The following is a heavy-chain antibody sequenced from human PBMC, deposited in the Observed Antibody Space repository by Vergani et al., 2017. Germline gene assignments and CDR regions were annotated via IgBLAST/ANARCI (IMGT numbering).Heavy chain of an antibody. J-gene: IGHJ4*02. D-gene: IGHD2-2*01. CDR1: GGTFSSYA. Sequence: QVQLVQSGAEVKKPGSSVKVSCKASGGTFSSYAISWVRQAPGQGLEWMGGIIPIFGTANYAQKFQGRVTITAYESTSTAYMALSSLRSEHTAVYYCACQPAYCSSTSCYVDYWDQGTLVTVSS. CDR2: IIPIFGTA. V-gene: IGHV1-69*01. CDR3: ACQPAYCSSTSCYVDY.